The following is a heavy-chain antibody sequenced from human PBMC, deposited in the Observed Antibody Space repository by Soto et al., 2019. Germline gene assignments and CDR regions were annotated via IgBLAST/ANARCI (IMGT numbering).Heavy chain of an antibody. CDR1: GGTFSSYA. CDR3: ARVFEIEWLTYYYYGMDV. J-gene: IGHJ6*02. Sequence: SVKVSCKASGGTFSSYAISWVRQAPGQGLEWMGGIIPIFGTANYAQKFQGRVTITADESTSTAYMELSSLRSEDTAVYYCARVFEIEWLTYYYYGMDVWGQGTTVTVS. D-gene: IGHD6-19*01. CDR2: IIPIFGTA. V-gene: IGHV1-69*13.